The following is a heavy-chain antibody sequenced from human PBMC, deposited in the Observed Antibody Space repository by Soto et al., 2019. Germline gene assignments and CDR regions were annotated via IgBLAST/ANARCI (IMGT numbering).Heavy chain of an antibody. J-gene: IGHJ4*02. Sequence: EVQLVESGGGLIQPGGSLRLSCAASGFTVSSNYMSWVRQAPGKGLEWVSVIYSGGSTYYADSVKGRFTISRDNSKNTRYLQMNSLRAEDTAVDYCARDGIMGTRWLPLDDGGQGTLVAVSS. CDR1: GFTVSSNY. CDR2: IYSGGST. D-gene: IGHD5-12*01. CDR3: ARDGIMGTRWLPLDD. V-gene: IGHV3-53*01.